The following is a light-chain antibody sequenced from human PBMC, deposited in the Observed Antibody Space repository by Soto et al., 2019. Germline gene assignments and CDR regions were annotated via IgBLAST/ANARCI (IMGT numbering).Light chain of an antibody. Sequence: DIQMTQSPSTLSASVGDRVTITCRASQSISSWLAWYQQKPGKAPKFLIYDASTLESGVPSRFRGSGYGTEFTLTISSLQPDDFAVYFCQQYGRPPYTFGQGTRLEIK. CDR3: QQYGRPPYT. J-gene: IGKJ2*01. CDR1: QSISSW. V-gene: IGKV1-5*01. CDR2: DAS.